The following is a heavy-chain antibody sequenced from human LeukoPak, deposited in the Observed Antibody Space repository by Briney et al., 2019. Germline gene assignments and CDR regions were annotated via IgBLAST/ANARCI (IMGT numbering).Heavy chain of an antibody. D-gene: IGHD2-21*02. CDR3: AKYAPAAINIVVVTARPKFDY. V-gene: IGHV3-23*01. CDR1: GFTFSSYA. Sequence: PGGSLRLSCAASGFTFSSYAMSWVRQAPGKGLEWVSIISGSGGTTYYADSVKGRFTISRDNSKNTLYLQMNSLRAEDTAVYYCAKYAPAAINIVVVTARPKFDYWGQGTLVTVSS. J-gene: IGHJ4*02. CDR2: ISGSGGTT.